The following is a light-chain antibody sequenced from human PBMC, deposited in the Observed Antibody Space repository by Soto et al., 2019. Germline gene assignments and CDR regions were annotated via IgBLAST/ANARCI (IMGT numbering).Light chain of an antibody. V-gene: IGKV3-15*01. CDR1: QSVSSN. J-gene: IGKJ1*01. CDR3: QQYNNWPRT. Sequence: EIVLTQSQATLSVSPLERESLXWRASQSVSSNLAWYQQKPGQAPRLLIYGASTRATGIPARFSGSGSGTEFTLTISSLQSEDFAVYYCQQYNNWPRTFGQGTKVDI. CDR2: GAS.